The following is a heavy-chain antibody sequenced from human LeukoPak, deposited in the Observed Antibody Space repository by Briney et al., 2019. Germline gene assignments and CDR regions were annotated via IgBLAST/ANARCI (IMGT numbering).Heavy chain of an antibody. Sequence: ASVKVSCKASGYTFTGYYMHWVREAPGQGLEWMGRINPNSGGTNYAQKFQGRVTMTRDTSISTAYMELSRLRSDDTAVYYCARESYGLSLNYWGQGTLVTVSS. CDR2: INPNSGGT. CDR3: ARESYGLSLNY. CDR1: GYTFTGYY. V-gene: IGHV1-2*06. D-gene: IGHD5-18*01. J-gene: IGHJ4*02.